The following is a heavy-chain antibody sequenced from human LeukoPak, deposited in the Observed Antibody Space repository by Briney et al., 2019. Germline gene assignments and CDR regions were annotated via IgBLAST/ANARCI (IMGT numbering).Heavy chain of an antibody. D-gene: IGHD5-12*01. CDR3: AKGRGYELPLDN. CDR2: MNPNSGNT. J-gene: IGHJ4*02. Sequence: ASVKVSCKASGYTFTSYDINWVRQATGQGLEWMGWMNPNSGNTGYAQKFQGRVTMTRNTSISTAYMELSSLRAEDTALYYCAKGRGYELPLDNWGQGTLVTVSS. V-gene: IGHV1-8*01. CDR1: GYTFTSYD.